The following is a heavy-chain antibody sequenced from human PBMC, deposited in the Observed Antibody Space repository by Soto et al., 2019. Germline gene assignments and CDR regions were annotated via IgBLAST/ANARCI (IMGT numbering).Heavy chain of an antibody. CDR2: IYYSGST. J-gene: IGHJ4*02. V-gene: IGHV4-39*01. CDR1: GGSISSSSYY. CDR3: ARHEYDSSGYYLGPPDY. D-gene: IGHD3-22*01. Sequence: SETLSLTCTVSGGSISSSSYYWGWIRQPPGKGLEWIGSIYYSGSTYYNPSLKSRVTISVDTSKNQFSLKLSSVTAADTAVYYCARHEYDSSGYYLGPPDYWGQGTLVTVSS.